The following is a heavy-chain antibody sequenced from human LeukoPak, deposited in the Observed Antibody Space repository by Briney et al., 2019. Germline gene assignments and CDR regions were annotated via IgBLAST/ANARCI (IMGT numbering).Heavy chain of an antibody. D-gene: IGHD3-9*01. CDR1: GFTFGSYA. V-gene: IGHV3-30*01. J-gene: IGHJ4*02. CDR2: ISYDGSNK. Sequence: TGGSLRPSCAASGFTFGSYAMHWVRQAPGKGLEWVAVISYDGSNKYYADSVKGRFTISRDNSKNTLYLQMNSLRAEDTAVYYCAREGPKFDWLLNGVQTPKYYFDYWGQGTLVTVSS. CDR3: AREGPKFDWLLNGVQTPKYYFDY.